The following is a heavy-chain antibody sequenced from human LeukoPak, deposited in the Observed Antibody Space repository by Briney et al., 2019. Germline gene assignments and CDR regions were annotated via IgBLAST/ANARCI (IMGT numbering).Heavy chain of an antibody. Sequence: SPSETLSLTCIVSGGSVSSGSYYWSWIRQPPGKGLEWIGYIYYSGSTNYNPSLKSRVTISVDTSKNQFSLKLSSVTAADTAVYYCARALHSTLYYYYYGMDVWGQGTTVTVSS. CDR2: IYYSGST. D-gene: IGHD4-11*01. CDR1: GGSVSSGSYY. CDR3: ARALHSTLYYYYYGMDV. J-gene: IGHJ6*02. V-gene: IGHV4-61*01.